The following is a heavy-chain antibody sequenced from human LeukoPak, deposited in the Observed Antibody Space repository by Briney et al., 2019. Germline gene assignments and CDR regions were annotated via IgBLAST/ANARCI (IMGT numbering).Heavy chain of an antibody. CDR1: GASISSGDYY. CDR2: IYYSGST. V-gene: IGHV4-30-4*08. J-gene: IGHJ4*02. D-gene: IGHD3-22*01. CDR3: ATFDYYDSSGQVY. Sequence: SETLSLTCTVSGASISSGDYYWGWIRQSPGRGLEWIGTIYYSGSTNYNPSLKSRVTISVDTSKNQFSLKLSSVTAADTAVYYCATFDYYDSSGQVYWGQGTLVTVSS.